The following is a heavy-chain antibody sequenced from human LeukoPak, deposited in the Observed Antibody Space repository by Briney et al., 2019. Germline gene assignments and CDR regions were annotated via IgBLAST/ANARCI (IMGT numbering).Heavy chain of an antibody. CDR2: ISSSSSYI. D-gene: IGHD3-22*01. CDR1: GFTFSSYG. Sequence: GGSLRLSCSASGFTFSSYGMNWVRQAPGMGLEWVSYISSSSSYIYYADSVKGRFTISRDNAENSLYLQMNSLRAEDTAVYYCAIMHPYYDGRGYWVQWGQGTLVTVSS. J-gene: IGHJ4*02. V-gene: IGHV3-21*04. CDR3: AIMHPYYDGRGYWVQ.